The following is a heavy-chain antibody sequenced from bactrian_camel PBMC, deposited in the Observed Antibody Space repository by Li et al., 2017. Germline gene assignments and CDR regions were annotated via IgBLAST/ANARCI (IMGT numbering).Heavy chain of an antibody. Sequence: VQLVESGGGSVQTGGSLRLSCVVSGHSRGSNCVGWYRLPPGRAPAEREGIAAIRRSGGETWYAGSVKGRFIISIDNAKNTLYLQMNSLKPEDTAMYYCAARFVGVTRPECTLEETSKFRRWGQGTQVTVS. V-gene: IGHV3S55*01. J-gene: IGHJ4*01. CDR1: GHSRGSNC. D-gene: IGHD1*01. CDR3: AARFVGVTRPECTLEETSKFRR. CDR2: IRRSGGET.